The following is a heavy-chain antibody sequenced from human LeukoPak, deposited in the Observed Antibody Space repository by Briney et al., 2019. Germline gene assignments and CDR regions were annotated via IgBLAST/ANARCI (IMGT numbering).Heavy chain of an antibody. CDR2: ISSSSSYI. Sequence: GGSLRLSCAASGFTFSSYSMNWVRQAPGKGLEWVSSISSSSSYIYYADSVKGRFTTSRDNAKNSLYLQMNSLRAEDTAVYYCERDRRGMTTVTYFDYWGQGTLVTVSS. D-gene: IGHD4-17*01. J-gene: IGHJ4*02. CDR1: GFTFSSYS. V-gene: IGHV3-21*01. CDR3: ERDRRGMTTVTYFDY.